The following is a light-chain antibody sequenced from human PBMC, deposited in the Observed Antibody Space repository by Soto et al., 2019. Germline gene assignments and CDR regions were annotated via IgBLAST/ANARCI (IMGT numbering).Light chain of an antibody. Sequence: EIVLTQSPDTLSLSPGERATLSCRASQSVDSNYLAWYQQKPGQAPRVLIYDASIRATGIPGRFSGSGSGTDFTLTISRLEPEDSAVYYCQQYDSSPLTFGGGTKVQIK. J-gene: IGKJ4*01. CDR2: DAS. CDR3: QQYDSSPLT. CDR1: QSVDSNY. V-gene: IGKV3-20*01.